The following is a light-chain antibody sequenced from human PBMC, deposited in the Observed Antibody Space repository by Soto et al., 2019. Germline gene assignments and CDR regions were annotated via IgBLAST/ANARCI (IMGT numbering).Light chain of an antibody. CDR1: SSDVGGYNY. V-gene: IGLV2-11*01. CDR3: CSFAGSYPLWV. CDR2: DVS. J-gene: IGLJ3*02. Sequence: QSALTQPRSVSGSPGQSVTISCTGTSSDVGGYNYVSWYQQHPGEAPKLMIYDVSKRPSGVPDRFSGSKSGNTASLTISGLQAEDEADYYCCSFAGSYPLWVFGGGTKLTVL.